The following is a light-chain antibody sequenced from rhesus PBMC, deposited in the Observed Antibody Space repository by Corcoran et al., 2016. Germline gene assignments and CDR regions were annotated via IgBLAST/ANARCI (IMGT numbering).Light chain of an antibody. CDR2: RTS. CDR1: QGISNW. V-gene: IGKV1-69*01. J-gene: IGKJ4*01. CDR3: QQYETSPVT. Sequence: DIQMTQSPSSLSASVGDRVTITCRASQGISNWLAWYHQKPGNAPKLLIHRTSSLGAGVPSRFSGSGSGSDFTLTIRSLQPEDIATYYCQQYETSPVTFGGGTKVDLK.